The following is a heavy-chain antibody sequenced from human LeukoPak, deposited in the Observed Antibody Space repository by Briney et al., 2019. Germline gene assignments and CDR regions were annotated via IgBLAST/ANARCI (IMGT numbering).Heavy chain of an antibody. V-gene: IGHV3-43*02. CDR1: GFTFDDYA. D-gene: IGHD6-13*01. J-gene: IGHJ4*02. CDR2: ISGDGGST. CDR3: AKSGSSWYSLFDY. Sequence: GGSLRLSCAASGFTFDDYAMHWVRQAPGKGLERVSLISGDGGSTYYADSVKGRVTISRDNSKNSLYLQMNSLRTEDTALYYCAKSGSSWYSLFDYWGQGTLVAVSS.